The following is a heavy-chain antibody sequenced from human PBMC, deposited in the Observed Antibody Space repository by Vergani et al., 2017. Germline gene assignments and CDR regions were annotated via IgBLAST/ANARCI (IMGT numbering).Heavy chain of an antibody. CDR3: ARGALWWLRQIDS. V-gene: IGHV4-59*01. Sequence: QVQLQESGPGLVKPSETLSLTSVSGDSMNTYYWTWIRQPPGKGLEWIGYIYDSGDTKYNPSLKSRVTMSLDTSKNQFSLNLYSVTAADTAVYYCARGALWWLRQIDSWGQGTLVTVSS. CDR2: IYDSGDT. J-gene: IGHJ4*02. D-gene: IGHD2-21*01. CDR1: GDSMNTYY.